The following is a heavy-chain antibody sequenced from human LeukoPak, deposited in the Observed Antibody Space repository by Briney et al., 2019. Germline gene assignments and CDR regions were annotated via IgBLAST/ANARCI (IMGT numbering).Heavy chain of an antibody. CDR2: ISIYSGNT. Sequence: ASVKVSCKASGYTFTSHGLSWARQAPGQGLEWMGWISIYSGNTNYAQKFQDRISMTTDTSTSTAYMELRSLKSDDTAVYYCAEGPGGTWGFDYWGQGALVTVSS. V-gene: IGHV1-18*01. CDR1: GYTFTSHG. J-gene: IGHJ4*02. CDR3: AEGPGGTWGFDY. D-gene: IGHD3-16*01.